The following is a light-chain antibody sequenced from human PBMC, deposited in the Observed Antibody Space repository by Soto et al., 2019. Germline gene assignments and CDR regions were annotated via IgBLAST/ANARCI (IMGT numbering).Light chain of an antibody. J-gene: IGKJ4*01. Sequence: EIVLTQSPATLSLSPGERATLSCRASQSVSSYLAWYQQKPGQAPRLLIYDASNRATGIPARFSGSGSGTDFTLTISSLEPEDFAVYYCQPRSNWPLTFGAGTKVDIK. V-gene: IGKV3-11*01. CDR2: DAS. CDR3: QPRSNWPLT. CDR1: QSVSSY.